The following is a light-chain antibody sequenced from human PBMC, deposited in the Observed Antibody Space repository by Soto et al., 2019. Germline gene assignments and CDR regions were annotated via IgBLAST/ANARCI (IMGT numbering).Light chain of an antibody. V-gene: IGKV3-20*01. CDR2: GAS. Sequence: EIVLTQSPGTLSLSPGERATLSCRASQSVSSSYLAWYQQKPGQAPRLLISGASNRATGIPDRFSGSGSGTDFTLTNSRLEPENFAGYYCQQYDTFGQGTKVEIK. CDR3: QQYDT. J-gene: IGKJ1*01. CDR1: QSVSSSY.